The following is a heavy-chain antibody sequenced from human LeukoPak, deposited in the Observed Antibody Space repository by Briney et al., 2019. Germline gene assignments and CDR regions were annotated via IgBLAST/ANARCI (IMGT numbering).Heavy chain of an antibody. CDR2: INTNIGGT. CDR1: AYTFTNYY. V-gene: IGHV1-8*03. CDR3: ARAIDYYYYMDV. Sequence: ASVKVSCKASAYTFTNYYIHWVRRAPGQGLEWMGRINTNIGGTDYAQKFQGRVTITRNTSISTAYMELSSLRSEDTAVYYCARAIDYYYYMDVWGKGTTVTVSS. J-gene: IGHJ6*03. D-gene: IGHD2/OR15-2a*01.